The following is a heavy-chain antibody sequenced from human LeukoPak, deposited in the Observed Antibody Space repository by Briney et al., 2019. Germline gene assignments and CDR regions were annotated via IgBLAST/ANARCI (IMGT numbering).Heavy chain of an antibody. D-gene: IGHD3-22*01. CDR1: GFTFSDYY. V-gene: IGHV3-7*03. CDR2: MNEYGSEI. J-gene: IGHJ4*02. Sequence: GGSLRLSCAASGFTFSDYYMSWIRQAPGKGLEWVAKMNEYGSEIFYVDSVKGRFTISRDNAKNSLYLQMNSLRAEDTALYYCARVGASSGYYLFDYWGQGTLVTVSS. CDR3: ARVGASSGYYLFDY.